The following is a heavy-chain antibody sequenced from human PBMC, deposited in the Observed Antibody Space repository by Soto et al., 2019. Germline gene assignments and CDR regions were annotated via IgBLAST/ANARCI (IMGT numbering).Heavy chain of an antibody. CDR1: GFTFSSYW. V-gene: IGHV3-74*01. Sequence: GGSLRLSCAASGFTFSSYWMHWVRQAPGKGLVWVSRINSDGSSTSYADSVKGRFTISRDNAKNTLYLQMNSLRAEDTAVYYCAREPYYYGSGSYWNFFDYWGQGTLVTVSS. CDR2: INSDGSST. CDR3: AREPYYYGSGSYWNFFDY. D-gene: IGHD3-10*01. J-gene: IGHJ4*02.